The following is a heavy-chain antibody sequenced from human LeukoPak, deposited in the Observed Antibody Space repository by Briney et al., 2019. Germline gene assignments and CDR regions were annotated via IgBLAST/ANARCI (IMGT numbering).Heavy chain of an antibody. CDR3: ARPKTQYYYDSSGYYYEE. V-gene: IGHV1-18*01. CDR1: GYTFTSYG. Sequence: GASVKVSCKASGYTFTSYGISWVRQAPGQGLEWMGWISAYNGNTNYAQKLQGRVTMTTDTSTSTAYMELRSLRSDDTAVYYCARPKTQYYYDSSGYYYEEWGQGTLVTVSS. J-gene: IGHJ4*02. CDR2: ISAYNGNT. D-gene: IGHD3-22*01.